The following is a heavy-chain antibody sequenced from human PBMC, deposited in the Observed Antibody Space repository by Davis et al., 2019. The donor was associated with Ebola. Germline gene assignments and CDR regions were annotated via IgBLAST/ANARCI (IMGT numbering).Heavy chain of an antibody. CDR3: VRDPRGMT. V-gene: IGHV3-53*01. CDR2: IHSGGHT. CDR1: GFSVANKY. Sequence: PGGSLRLSCAASGFSVANKYMSWVRQAPGKGLEWVSLIHSGGHTKYRVSVRGRFAISRDSAGNTVSLQMNSLRVEDSGVYYCVRDPRGMTWGPGTMVTVSS. J-gene: IGHJ3*01.